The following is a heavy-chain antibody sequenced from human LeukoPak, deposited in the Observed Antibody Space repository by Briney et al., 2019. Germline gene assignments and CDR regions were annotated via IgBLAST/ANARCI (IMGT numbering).Heavy chain of an antibody. CDR3: AKDRTVGASYWYFDL. CDR1: GFTFSSYS. D-gene: IGHD1-26*01. J-gene: IGHJ2*01. Sequence: GGSLRLSCAASGFTFSSYSMNWVRQAPGKGLEWVSSISSSSSYIYYADSVKGRFTISRDNAKNSLYLQMNSLRAEDTAIYYCAKDRTVGASYWYFDLWGRGTLVTVSS. CDR2: ISSSSSYI. V-gene: IGHV3-21*04.